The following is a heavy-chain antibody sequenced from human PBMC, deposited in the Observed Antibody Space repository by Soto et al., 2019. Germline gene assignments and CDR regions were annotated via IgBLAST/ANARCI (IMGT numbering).Heavy chain of an antibody. CDR2: IIPIFGTA. CDR3: AREPYGDKRPNLFDP. V-gene: IGHV1-69*12. CDR1: GGTFSSYA. J-gene: IGHJ5*02. Sequence: QVQLVQSGAEVKKPGSSVKVSCKASGGTFSSYAISWVRQAPGQGLEWMGGIIPIFGTANYAQKFQGRVTIXXDXSXXTAYMERSSLRPEDTAVYYCAREPYGDKRPNLFDPWGQGTLVTVSS. D-gene: IGHD4-17*01.